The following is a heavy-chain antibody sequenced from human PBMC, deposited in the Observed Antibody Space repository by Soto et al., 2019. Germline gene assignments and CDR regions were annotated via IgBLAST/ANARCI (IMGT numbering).Heavy chain of an antibody. Sequence: EVHLVESGGGLVKPGESLRLSCVVSGLTFSGAWLNWVRRAPGKGLEWVGRMRGTTDGGTTDYSAPVKGRLIISRDDSRNTLFLHMNSLRTEDTAVYYCSTDLKWAGGDFWGQGTLVTVS. V-gene: IGHV3-15*07. J-gene: IGHJ4*02. CDR2: MRGTTDGGTT. CDR1: GLTFSGAW. D-gene: IGHD1-26*01. CDR3: STDLKWAGGDF.